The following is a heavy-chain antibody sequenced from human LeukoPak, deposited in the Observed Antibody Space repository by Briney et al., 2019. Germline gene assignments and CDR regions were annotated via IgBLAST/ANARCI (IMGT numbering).Heavy chain of an antibody. D-gene: IGHD6-13*01. J-gene: IGHJ4*02. V-gene: IGHV7-4-1*02. CDR1: GYTFTSYA. CDR3: ARDSSSWMGYYFDY. Sequence: ASVTVSCKASGYTFTSYAMNWVRQAPGQGLEWMGWINTNTGNPTYAQGFTGRFVFSLDTSVSTAYQQISSLKAEDTAVYYCARDSSSWMGYYFDYWGQGTLVTVSS. CDR2: INTNTGNP.